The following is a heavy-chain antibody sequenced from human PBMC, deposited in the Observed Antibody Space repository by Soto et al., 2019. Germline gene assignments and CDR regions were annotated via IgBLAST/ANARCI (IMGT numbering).Heavy chain of an antibody. CDR3: ARERTSSTYYDFWSGYFRWFDP. D-gene: IGHD3-3*01. V-gene: IGHV1-69*06. CDR1: GGTFSSYA. CDR2: IIPIFGTA. Sequence: ASVKVSCKASGGTFSSYAISWVRQAPGQGLEWMGGIIPIFGTANYAQKFQGRVTITADKSTSTAYMELSSLRSEDTAVYYCARERTSSTYYDFWSGYFRWFDPWGQGTLVTVSS. J-gene: IGHJ5*02.